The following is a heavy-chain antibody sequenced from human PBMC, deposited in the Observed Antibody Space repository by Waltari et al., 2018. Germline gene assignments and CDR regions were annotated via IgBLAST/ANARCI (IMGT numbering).Heavy chain of an antibody. CDR3: ARDLGIYGWLDP. J-gene: IGHJ5*02. D-gene: IGHD3-16*01. Sequence: QVQLVQSGAEVKKPGASVRVSCTTSGFTFPTYDINWVRQAPGQGLEWMGWMGPGSGRTGVAQKFQGRLTLTRNTSINTAYMDLNSLGSEDTAVYFCARDLGIYGWLDPWGQGTLVTVSS. CDR2: MGPGSGRT. CDR1: GFTFPTYD. V-gene: IGHV1-8*01.